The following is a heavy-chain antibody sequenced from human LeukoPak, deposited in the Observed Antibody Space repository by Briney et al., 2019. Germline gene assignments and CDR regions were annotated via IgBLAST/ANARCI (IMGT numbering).Heavy chain of an antibody. V-gene: IGHV3-30-3*01. D-gene: IGHD6-19*01. CDR2: ISYDGSNK. CDR1: GFTFSSYA. CDR3: ASLGGSGWQLRGVGFDI. Sequence: GGSLRLSCAASGFTFSSYAMHWVRQAPGKGLEWVAVISYDGSNKYYADSVKGRFTISRDNSKNTLYLQMNSLRAEDTAVYYCASLGGSGWQLRGVGFDIWGQGTMVTVSS. J-gene: IGHJ3*02.